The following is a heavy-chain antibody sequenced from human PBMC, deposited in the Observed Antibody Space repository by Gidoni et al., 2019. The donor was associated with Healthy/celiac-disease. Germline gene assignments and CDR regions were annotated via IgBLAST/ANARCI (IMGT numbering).Heavy chain of an antibody. V-gene: IGHV3-33*01. Sequence: QVQLVESGGGVVQPGRSLRLSCAASGFTFSSYGMPWVRQAPGKGLECVAFIWYDGSNKYYADSVKGRFTISRDNSKNTLYLQMNSLRAEDTAVYYCARDLGYYDSSGYYAVGYYFDYWGQGTLVTVSS. CDR3: ARDLGYYDSSGYYAVGYYFDY. D-gene: IGHD3-22*01. CDR2: IWYDGSNK. J-gene: IGHJ4*02. CDR1: GFTFSSYG.